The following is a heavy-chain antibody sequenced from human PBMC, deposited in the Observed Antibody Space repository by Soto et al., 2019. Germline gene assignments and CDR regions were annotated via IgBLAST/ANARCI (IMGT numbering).Heavy chain of an antibody. D-gene: IGHD3-10*01. CDR1: GDTFNFYT. J-gene: IGHJ4*02. V-gene: IGHV1-69*02. CDR2: FNPILSFS. CDR3: ATSFGSGSRAFDS. Sequence: QVQLVQSGAEVKKPGSSVKVSCKASGDTFNFYTINWVRQAPGLGLEWMGRFNPILSFSNSALKFQGRVTLTADKPPSTAYMVWSSLRSEDTAIYSCATSFGSGSRAFDSWAREPWSPSPQ.